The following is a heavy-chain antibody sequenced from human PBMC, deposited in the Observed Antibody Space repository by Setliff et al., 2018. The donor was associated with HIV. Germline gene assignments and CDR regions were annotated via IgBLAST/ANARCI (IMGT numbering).Heavy chain of an antibody. D-gene: IGHD3-9*01. J-gene: IGHJ6*03. CDR2: ISAYDLS. V-gene: IGHV1-18*01. CDR1: GYTFTSYS. CDR3: ARDYRTTDILSSGYMDV. Sequence: ASVKVSCKASGYTFTSYSIGWVRQAPGQGLEWMGWISAYDLSERISQRFRGRVTMTRDTSINTAFMELSNLRSDDTAVYYCARDYRTTDILSSGYMDVWGKGATVTVSS.